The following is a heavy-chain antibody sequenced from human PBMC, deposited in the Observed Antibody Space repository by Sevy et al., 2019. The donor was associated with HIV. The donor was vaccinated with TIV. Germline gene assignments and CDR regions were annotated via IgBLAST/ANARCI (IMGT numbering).Heavy chain of an antibody. CDR2: ISYDGIIK. J-gene: IGHJ4*02. V-gene: IGHV3-30*04. D-gene: IGHD6-19*01. Sequence: GGSLRLSCAASGFTFNTHAMHWVRQAPGKGLEWVALISYDGIIKYYAASVKGRLTTSRDNSKNTLSLQMNSLRIEDTAVYYCAREGGYTSAWSPGNYWGQGTLVTVSS. CDR3: AREGGYTSAWSPGNY. CDR1: GFTFNTHA.